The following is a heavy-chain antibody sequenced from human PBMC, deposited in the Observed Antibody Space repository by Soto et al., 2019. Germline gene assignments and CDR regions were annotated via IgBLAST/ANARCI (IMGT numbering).Heavy chain of an antibody. D-gene: IGHD1-20*01. V-gene: IGHV4-59*01. CDR3: ARDGRYKGYFDY. Sequence: SDTLSLTCTVSGGSISSYYWSWIRQPPGKGLEWIGYIYYSGSTNYNPSLKSRVTISVDTSKNQFSLKLSSVTAADTAVYYCARDGRYKGYFDYWGQGTLVNVS. CDR1: GGSISSYY. CDR2: IYYSGST. J-gene: IGHJ4*02.